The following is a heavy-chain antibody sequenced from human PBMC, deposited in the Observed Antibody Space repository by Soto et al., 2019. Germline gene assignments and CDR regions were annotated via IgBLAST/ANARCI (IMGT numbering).Heavy chain of an antibody. CDR2: IVVGSGNT. J-gene: IGHJ6*04. CDR1: GFTFTSSA. Sequence: ASVKVSCKASGFTFTSSAVQWVRQSRGRRLEWIGWIVVGSGNTNYAQKFQERVTITRDMSTSTAYMELSSLRSEDTAVYYCAAEESGGYYYDGMDVWGKGTLVTVSS. D-gene: IGHD3-3*01. V-gene: IGHV1-58*01. CDR3: AAEESGGYYYDGMDV.